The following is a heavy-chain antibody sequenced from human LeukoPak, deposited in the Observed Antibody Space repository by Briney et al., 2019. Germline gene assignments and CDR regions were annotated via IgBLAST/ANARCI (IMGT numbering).Heavy chain of an antibody. V-gene: IGHV4-61*02. CDR1: GGSISSGSYY. CDR2: IYTSGST. CDR3: ARVRHTPYYYGMDV. D-gene: IGHD2-21*01. Sequence: SETLSLTCTVSGGSISSGSYYWSWIRQPARKGLEWIGRIYTSGSTNYNPSLKSRVTISVDTSKNQFSLKLSSVTAADTAVYYCARVRHTPYYYGMDVWGQGTTVTVSS. J-gene: IGHJ6*02.